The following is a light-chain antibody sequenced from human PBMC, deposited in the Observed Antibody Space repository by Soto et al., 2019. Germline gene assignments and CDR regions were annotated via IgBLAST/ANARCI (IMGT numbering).Light chain of an antibody. CDR1: QRVSSH. J-gene: IGKJ5*01. CDR2: AAS. CDR3: QQRSNWPPI. V-gene: IGKV3-15*01. Sequence: ETVMTQSPVTLSVSPGAPAPLSCRASQRVSSHLAWYQQKPGQAPRLLIYAASTRATGIPVRFSGSGSETEFTLTISSLEPEDFAVYYCQQRSNWPPIFGQGTRLEI.